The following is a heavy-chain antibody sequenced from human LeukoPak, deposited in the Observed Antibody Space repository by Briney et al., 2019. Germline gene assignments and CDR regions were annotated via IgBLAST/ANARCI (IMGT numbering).Heavy chain of an antibody. D-gene: IGHD4-23*01. CDR2: ISAYNGYT. J-gene: IGHJ1*01. Sequence: GASVKVSCKASGYTFTNYGFSWVRQAPGQGLEWMGWISAYNGYTDYAQKFQFRVTMTTDTSTSTAYMELRSLRSDETAVYYCARDKAVTTEVTQHFQHWGQGTWSPSPQ. CDR1: GYTFTNYG. CDR3: ARDKAVTTEVTQHFQH. V-gene: IGHV1-18*01.